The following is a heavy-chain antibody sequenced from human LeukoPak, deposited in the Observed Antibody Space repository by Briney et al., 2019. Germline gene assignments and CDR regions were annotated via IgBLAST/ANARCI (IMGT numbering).Heavy chain of an antibody. CDR1: GDSVSSNRAS. Sequence: SQTLSLTCAISGDSVSSNRASWTWIRQSPSRGLEWLGRTYYRSKWYNDYAVSLKSRISINPDTSKNQFSLQLNSVTPEDTAVYYGSRSDGASDFDYWGQGTLVTVSS. J-gene: IGHJ4*02. CDR3: SRSDGASDFDY. CDR2: TYYRSKWYN. V-gene: IGHV6-1*01. D-gene: IGHD5-24*01.